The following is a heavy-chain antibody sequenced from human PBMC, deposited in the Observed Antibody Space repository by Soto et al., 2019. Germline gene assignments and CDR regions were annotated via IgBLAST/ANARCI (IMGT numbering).Heavy chain of an antibody. CDR1: GYTFTSYA. CDR3: ARDLDLSYLCFDP. J-gene: IGHJ5*02. Sequence: GASVKASCKSSGYTFTSYAMHWVRQAPGQRLEWMGWINAGNGNTKYSQKFQGRVTITRDTSASTAYMELSSLRSEDTAVYYCARDLDLSYLCFDPWGQGTLVTVSS. CDR2: INAGNGNT. V-gene: IGHV1-3*01.